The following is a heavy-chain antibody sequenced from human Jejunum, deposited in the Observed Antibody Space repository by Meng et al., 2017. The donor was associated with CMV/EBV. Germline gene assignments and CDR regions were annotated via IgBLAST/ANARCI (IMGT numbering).Heavy chain of an antibody. Sequence: SLPCNVSGGSFSSSYYPWIRQPPWKGLQWIGSVSYTGGINYSPSHKSRVTISIDTSQNQFSLKLRSVTAADTAVYFCARGSYYFDYWGQGTLVTVSS. CDR1: GGSFSSSY. J-gene: IGHJ4*02. CDR2: VSYTGGI. CDR3: ARGSYYFDY. V-gene: IGHV4-59*01.